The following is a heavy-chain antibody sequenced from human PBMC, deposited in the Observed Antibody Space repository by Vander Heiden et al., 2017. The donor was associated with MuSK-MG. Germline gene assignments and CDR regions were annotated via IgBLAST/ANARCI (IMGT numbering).Heavy chain of an antibody. CDR2: TSDDESDI. Sequence: QVHLGEFGGGVVQPGGSLRLSCGASGFTFRRHAMHWVRQAPGRGLEWVAVTSDDESDIHYSDSVKSRFTISRDNSKNTLYLQMHSLRPEDTALYFCVTKITDDFDFWGQGALVTVSS. D-gene: IGHD1-20*01. CDR3: VTKITDDFDF. V-gene: IGHV3-30*04. J-gene: IGHJ4*02. CDR1: GFTFRRHA.